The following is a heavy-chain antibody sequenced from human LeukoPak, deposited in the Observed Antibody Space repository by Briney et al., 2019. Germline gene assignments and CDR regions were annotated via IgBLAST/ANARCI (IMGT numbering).Heavy chain of an antibody. V-gene: IGHV4-38-2*02. Sequence: PSETLSLTCNVSGYSISSGYNWGWIRQPPGKGLEWIGSIYHSGKTYYNPSLKSRVTISEDTSKNQFSLKLSSVTAADTAVYYCARAFRGIFGVFEAFDIWGQGTMVTVSS. J-gene: IGHJ3*02. D-gene: IGHD3-3*01. CDR2: IYHSGKT. CDR1: GYSISSGYN. CDR3: ARAFRGIFGVFEAFDI.